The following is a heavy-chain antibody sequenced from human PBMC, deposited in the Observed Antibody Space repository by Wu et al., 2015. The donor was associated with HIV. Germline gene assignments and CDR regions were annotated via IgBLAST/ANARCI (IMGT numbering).Heavy chain of an antibody. J-gene: IGHJ6*02. CDR1: GGTFSSYG. V-gene: IGHV1-69*05. D-gene: IGHD5-12*01. Sequence: QVQLVQSGAEVKKPGSSVRVSCKASGGTFSSYGFSWVRQAPGQGLEWMGGINPLFGTTKHSQKFQDRLTFTTDESKTTAYMELSSLRSEDTAVYYCARNTDSVATSLYSLGVWGQGDHGHRLL. CDR2: INPLFGTT. CDR3: ARNTDSVATSLYSLGV.